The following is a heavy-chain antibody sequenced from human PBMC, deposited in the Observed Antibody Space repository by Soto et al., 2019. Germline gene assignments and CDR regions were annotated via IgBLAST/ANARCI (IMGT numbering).Heavy chain of an antibody. CDR1: GFTFSSYG. Sequence: QVQLVESGGGVVQPGRSLRLSCAASGFTFSSYGIHWVRQAPGKGLEWVAVISYDGSNKYYADSVKGRFTISRDNSKNTLYLQMNSLRAEDTAVYYCAKDGPTMIVVVYYFDYWGQGTLVTVSS. CDR2: ISYDGSNK. CDR3: AKDGPTMIVVVYYFDY. J-gene: IGHJ4*02. D-gene: IGHD3-22*01. V-gene: IGHV3-30*18.